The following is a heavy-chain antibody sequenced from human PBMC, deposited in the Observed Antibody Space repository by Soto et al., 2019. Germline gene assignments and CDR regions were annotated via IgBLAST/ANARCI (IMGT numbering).Heavy chain of an antibody. CDR1: GFTFSSYG. D-gene: IGHD6-13*01. J-gene: IGHJ6*02. CDR2: IWYDGSNK. V-gene: IGHV3-33*01. CDR3: ARDGPERRIAAAGTYYYYYYGMDV. Sequence: GGSLRLSCAASGFTFSSYGMHWVRQAPGKGLEWVAVIWYDGSNKYYADSVKGRFTISRDNSKNTLYLQMNSLRAEDTAVYYCARDGPERRIAAAGTYYYYYYGMDVWGQGTTVTVSS.